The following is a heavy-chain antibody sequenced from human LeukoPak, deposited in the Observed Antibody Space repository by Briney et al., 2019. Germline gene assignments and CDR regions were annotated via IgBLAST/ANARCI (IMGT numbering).Heavy chain of an antibody. CDR2: IDPSDSYT. D-gene: IGHD2-2*01. J-gene: IGHJ4*02. CDR1: GYSFTSYW. V-gene: IGHV5-10-1*01. CDR3: ARLGYCSSTSCNDGLGY. Sequence: GESLKISCKGSGYSFTSYWISWVRQMPGKGLEWMGRIDPSDSYTNYSPSFQGHVTISADKSISTAYPQWSSLKASDTAMYYCARLGYCSSTSCNDGLGYWGQGTLVTVSS.